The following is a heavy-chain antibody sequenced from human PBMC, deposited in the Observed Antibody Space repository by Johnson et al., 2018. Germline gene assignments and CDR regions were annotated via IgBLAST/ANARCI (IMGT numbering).Heavy chain of an antibody. V-gene: IGHV3-33*01. CDR2: IWYDGSNK. D-gene: IGHD5-12*01. CDR3: ARDMSGYDYYYNYGMDV. CDR1: GFTFSSYG. Sequence: VQLVESGGGVVQXGRSLRLSCAASGFTFSSYGMHWVRQAPGKGLEWVAVIWYDGSNKYYADSVKGRFTISRDNSKNTLYLQMNSLGAEDTAGYYCARDMSGYDYYYNYGMDVWGQGTTVTVSS. J-gene: IGHJ6*02.